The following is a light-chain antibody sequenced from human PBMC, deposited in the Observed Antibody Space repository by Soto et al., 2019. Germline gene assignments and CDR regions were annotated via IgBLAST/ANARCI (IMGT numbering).Light chain of an antibody. V-gene: IGLV2-14*01. Sequence: QSALTQPASVSGSPGQSITISCTGASSDIDSYDYVSWYQQLPGKAPKVIIYEVNKRPSGISHRFSGSKSVNTASLTISGLQAEDEADYYCTSYTTTGSVWVFGGGTKLTVL. CDR3: TSYTTTGSVWV. J-gene: IGLJ3*02. CDR1: SSDIDSYDY. CDR2: EVN.